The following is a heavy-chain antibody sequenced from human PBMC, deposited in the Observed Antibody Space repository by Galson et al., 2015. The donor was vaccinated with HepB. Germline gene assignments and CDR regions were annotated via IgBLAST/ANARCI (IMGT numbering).Heavy chain of an antibody. D-gene: IGHD1-26*01. V-gene: IGHV3-33*01. CDR3: ARDDSVVGATGYFDY. J-gene: IGHJ4*02. Sequence: LRLSCAASGFTFSSYGMHWVRQAPGKGLEWVAVIWYDGSNKYYADSVKGRFTISRDNSKNTLYLQMNSLRAEDTAVYYCARDDSVVGATGYFDYWGQGTLVTVSS. CDR2: IWYDGSNK. CDR1: GFTFSSYG.